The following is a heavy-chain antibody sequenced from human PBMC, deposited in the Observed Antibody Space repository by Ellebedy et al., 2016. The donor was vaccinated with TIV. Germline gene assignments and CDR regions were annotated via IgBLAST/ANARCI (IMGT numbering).Heavy chain of an antibody. CDR1: GFTFSSYY. Sequence: GESLKISCAASGFTFSSYYMHWVRQAPGKGLVWVSHISSDGSHINYADSVKGRFTISRDNAKNTLYLQMNSLQTEDTAVYYCATSWGWQQLVHWGQGTLVTVSS. CDR2: ISSDGSHI. D-gene: IGHD6-13*01. V-gene: IGHV3-74*01. CDR3: ATSWGWQQLVH. J-gene: IGHJ4*02.